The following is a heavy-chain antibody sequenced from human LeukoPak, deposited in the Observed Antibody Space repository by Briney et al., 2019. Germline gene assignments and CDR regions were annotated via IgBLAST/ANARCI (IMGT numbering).Heavy chain of an antibody. V-gene: IGHV1-8*01. CDR2: MNPNSGNT. CDR1: GYTFTSYD. J-gene: IGHJ6*03. CDR3: ARLGIAARLSPYYYYYMDV. D-gene: IGHD6-6*01. Sequence: ASVKVSCKASGYTFTSYDINWVRQATGQGLEWMGSMNPNSGNTGYAQKFQGRVTMTRNTSISTAYMELSSLRSEDTAVYYCARLGIAARLSPYYYYYMDVWGKGTTVTVSS.